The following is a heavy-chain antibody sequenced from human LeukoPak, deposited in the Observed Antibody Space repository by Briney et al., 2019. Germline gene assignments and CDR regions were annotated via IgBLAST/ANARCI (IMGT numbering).Heavy chain of an antibody. D-gene: IGHD3-10*01. Sequence: GGSLGLSCAASGFTFIAVDWVRQAPGMGLEWVSTINSVDDTYYSESVRGRFTVSRDKSKNTVYLHMNSLRAEDTAVYHCAKWFRGSGSDRFYDKWVQGTLVTVSS. CDR1: GFTFIA. V-gene: IGHV3-23*01. CDR2: INSVDDT. J-gene: IGHJ4*02. CDR3: AKWFRGSGSDRFYDK.